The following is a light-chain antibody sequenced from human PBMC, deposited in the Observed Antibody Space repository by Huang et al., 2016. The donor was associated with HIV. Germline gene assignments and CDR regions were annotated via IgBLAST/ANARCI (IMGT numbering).Light chain of an antibody. V-gene: IGKV3-15*01. CDR3: QQYDDWPPPWT. CDR1: PSISSN. J-gene: IGKJ1*01. Sequence: EKVMTQSPATLSVSPGERATLSCRASPSISSNLAWYQQKTGQAPRLHKFDASPRETGITARFSGSGSGTEFTLTISSLQSEDFAVYYCQQYDDWPPPWTFGQGTKVEIK. CDR2: DAS.